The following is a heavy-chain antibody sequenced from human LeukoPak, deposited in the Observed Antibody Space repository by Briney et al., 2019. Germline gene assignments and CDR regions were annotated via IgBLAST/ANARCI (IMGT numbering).Heavy chain of an antibody. CDR3: ARDMPSGWYFDY. D-gene: IGHD6-19*01. CDR1: GFTLSSYW. J-gene: IGHJ4*02. V-gene: IGHV3-74*01. Sequence: PGGSLRLSCAASGFTLSSYWMHWVRQVPGKGLVWVSRINPDGSTTTYADSVKGRFTISRDNAKNTLYLQMNSLRAEDTAVYYCARDMPSGWYFDYWGQGTLVTVSS. CDR2: INPDGSTT.